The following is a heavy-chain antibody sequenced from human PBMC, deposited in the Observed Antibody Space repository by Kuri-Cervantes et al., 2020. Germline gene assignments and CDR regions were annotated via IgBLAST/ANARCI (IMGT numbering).Heavy chain of an antibody. CDR2: ISGGST. J-gene: IGHJ4*02. CDR3: AKGEQWLVY. D-gene: IGHD6-19*01. V-gene: IGHV3-38-3*01. Sequence: GGSLRLSCAASGFTVSSNEMSWVRQAPGKGLEWVSSISGGSTYYADSRKGRFTISRDNSKNTLYLQMNSLRAEDTAVYYCAKGEQWLVYWGQGTLVTVSS. CDR1: GFTVSSNE.